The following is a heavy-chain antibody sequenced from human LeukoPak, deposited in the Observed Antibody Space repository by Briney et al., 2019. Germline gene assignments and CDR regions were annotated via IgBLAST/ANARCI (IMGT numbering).Heavy chain of an antibody. V-gene: IGHV4-30-4*08. CDR2: IYYSGST. D-gene: IGHD2-2*01. CDR1: GGSISSGDYY. CDR3: ARVEISRSSTSCCCLDY. Sequence: SETLSLTCTVSGGSISSGDYYWSWIRQPPGKGLEWIGYIYYSGSTYYNPSLKSRVTISVDTSKNQFSLKLSSVTAADTAVYYCARVEISRSSTSCCCLDYWGQGTLVTVSS. J-gene: IGHJ4*02.